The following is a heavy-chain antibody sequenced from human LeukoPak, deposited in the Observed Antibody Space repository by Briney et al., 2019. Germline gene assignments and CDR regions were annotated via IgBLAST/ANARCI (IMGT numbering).Heavy chain of an antibody. V-gene: IGHV4-30-4*08. Sequence: NPSQTLSLTCTVSGGSISSGDYYWSWIRQPPGKGLEWIGYIYYSGSTYYNPSLKSRVTISVDTSKNQFSLKLSSVTAADTAVYYCAREATMIVVAPDYWGQGTLVTVSS. D-gene: IGHD3-22*01. CDR1: GGSISSGDYY. CDR2: IYYSGST. J-gene: IGHJ4*02. CDR3: AREATMIVVAPDY.